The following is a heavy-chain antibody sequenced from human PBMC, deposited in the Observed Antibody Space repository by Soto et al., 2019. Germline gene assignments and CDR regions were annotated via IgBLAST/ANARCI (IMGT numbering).Heavy chain of an antibody. CDR1: GYTFTGYY. J-gene: IGHJ6*02. D-gene: IGHD2-2*01. V-gene: IGHV1-2*04. CDR2: INPNSGGT. Sequence: ASVKVSCKASGYTFTGYYMHWVRQAPGQGLEWMGWINPNSGGTNYAQKFQGWVTMTRDTSISAAYMELSRLRSDDTAVYYCARGSLTYCSSTSCYLRPPGYGMDVWGQGTTVTVYS. CDR3: ARGSLTYCSSTSCYLRPPGYGMDV.